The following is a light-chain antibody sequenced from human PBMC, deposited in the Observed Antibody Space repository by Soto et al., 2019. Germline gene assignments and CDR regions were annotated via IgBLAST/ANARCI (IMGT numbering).Light chain of an antibody. J-gene: IGLJ2*01. CDR2: GNS. V-gene: IGLV1-40*01. Sequence: QSVLTQPPSVSGAPGQRVTISCTGSSSNIGAGYDVHWYQQLPGTAPKLLIYGNSNRPSGVPDRFSGSKSGTSASLAITGLKAEDQADYYCPSYDSSLRVSVLGGGTKLTVL. CDR3: PSYDSSLRVSV. CDR1: SSNIGAGYD.